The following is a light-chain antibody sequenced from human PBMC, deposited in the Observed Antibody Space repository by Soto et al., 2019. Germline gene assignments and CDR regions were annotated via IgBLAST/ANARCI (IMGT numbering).Light chain of an antibody. Sequence: EIVVTQSPATLSLSPGERATLSCRASQSVTSSYLAWYQHKPGQAPRLLIYGTSSRATGIPDRFSGSGSGTDFTLTISRLEPEDFAVYYCQQYGSSITFGQGTRLEIK. CDR1: QSVTSSY. V-gene: IGKV3-20*01. J-gene: IGKJ5*01. CDR3: QQYGSSIT. CDR2: GTS.